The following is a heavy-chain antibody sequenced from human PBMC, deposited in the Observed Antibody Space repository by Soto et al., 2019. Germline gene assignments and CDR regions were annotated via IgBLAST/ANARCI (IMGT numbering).Heavy chain of an antibody. CDR3: ARVTTYYYDSSGYDYFDY. V-gene: IGHV4-4*02. CDR1: GGSFTSNNW. D-gene: IGHD3-22*01. CDR2: IYRTGST. Sequence: PSETLSLTCAVSGGSFTSNNWWTWVRQPPGQGLEWIGEIYRTGSTNYNPSLKSRVTISLDKSENQFSLKLSSVTAADTAVYYCARVTTYYYDSSGYDYFDYWGQGTLVTVSS. J-gene: IGHJ4*02.